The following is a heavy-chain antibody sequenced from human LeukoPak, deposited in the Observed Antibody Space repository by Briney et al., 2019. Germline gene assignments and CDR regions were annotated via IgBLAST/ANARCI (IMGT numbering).Heavy chain of an antibody. J-gene: IGHJ5*02. Sequence: ASVKVSCKASGYTFTGYYMHWVRQAPGQGLEWVGWINPNSGGTNYAQKFQGRVTMTRATSISTAYMELSRLRSDDTAVYYSARVGCSSTSCHRWFDPWGQGTLVTVSS. D-gene: IGHD2-2*01. CDR3: ARVGCSSTSCHRWFDP. V-gene: IGHV1-2*02. CDR1: GYTFTGYY. CDR2: INPNSGGT.